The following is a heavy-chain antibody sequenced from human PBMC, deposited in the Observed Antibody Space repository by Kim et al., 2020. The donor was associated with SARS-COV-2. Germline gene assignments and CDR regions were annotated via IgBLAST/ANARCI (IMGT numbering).Heavy chain of an antibody. CDR3: ARLTTVTTRGLAYYGMDV. CDR1: GGSFSGYY. CDR2: INHSGST. J-gene: IGHJ6*02. D-gene: IGHD4-17*01. Sequence: SETMSLTCAVYGGSFSGYYWSWIRQPPGKGLEWIGEINHSGSTNYNPSLKSRVTISVDTSKNQFSLKLSSVTAADTAVYYCARLTTVTTRGLAYYGMDVWGQGTTVTVSS. V-gene: IGHV4-34*01.